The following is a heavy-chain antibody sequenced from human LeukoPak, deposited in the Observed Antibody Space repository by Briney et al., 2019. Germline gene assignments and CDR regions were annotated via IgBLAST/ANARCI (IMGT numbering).Heavy chain of an antibody. J-gene: IGHJ4*02. CDR3: ATDGYSGSDAL. CDR2: IYTSGST. CDR1: GNSFGDYY. D-gene: IGHD5-12*01. V-gene: IGHV4-4*07. Sequence: SETLSLTCTVSGNSFGDYYWSWIRQPAGKGLEWIGRIYTSGSTTYNPSLKSRVTISVDTSQNQFSLKLSSVTAADTAVYYCATDGYSGSDALWGQGTLVTVSS.